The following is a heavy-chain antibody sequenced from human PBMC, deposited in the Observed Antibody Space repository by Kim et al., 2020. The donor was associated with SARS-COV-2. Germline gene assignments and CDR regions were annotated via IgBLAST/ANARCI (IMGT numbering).Heavy chain of an antibody. D-gene: IGHD3-16*01. CDR3: ARMITFGGMGWYFDI. CDR1: GAPINRHY. Sequence: SETLSLTCTVSGAPINRHYWGWIRQPPGKGLEWNAYYYYTGNSNPNLSLFNPSLQSRGTISVDSSKNQLSLTLTSVTAADTAVYYCARMITFGGMGWYFDIWGRGTLVAVSS. J-gene: IGHJ2*01. CDR2: YYYTGNSNP. V-gene: IGHV4-59*11.